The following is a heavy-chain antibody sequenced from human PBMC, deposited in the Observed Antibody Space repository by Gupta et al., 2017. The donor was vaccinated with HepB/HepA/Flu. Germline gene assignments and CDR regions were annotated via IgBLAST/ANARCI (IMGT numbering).Heavy chain of an antibody. D-gene: IGHD6-13*01. J-gene: IGHJ4*02. CDR2: IWYDGSNK. CDR3: ARDLLGVFDY. CDR1: GFTFSHYG. Sequence: QVQLVESGGGVVQPGRSLRPSCAAPGFTFSHYGMHWVRQAPGKGLEWVAVIWYDGSNKYYADSVKGRFTISRDNSKNTLYLQMNSLRAEDTAVYYCARDLLGVFDYWGQGTLVTVSS. V-gene: IGHV3-33*01.